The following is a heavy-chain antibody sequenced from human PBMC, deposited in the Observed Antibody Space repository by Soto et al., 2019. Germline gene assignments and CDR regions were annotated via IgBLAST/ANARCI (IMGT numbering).Heavy chain of an antibody. Sequence: GGSLRLSCAASGFTFSSYAMHWVRQAPGKGLEWVAVISYDGSNKYYADSVKGRFTISRDNSKNTLYLQMNSLRAEDTAVYYCARAYCSGGSCYFDYWGQGTMVTVYS. V-gene: IGHV3-30-3*01. CDR2: ISYDGSNK. CDR3: ARAYCSGGSCYFDY. D-gene: IGHD2-15*01. J-gene: IGHJ4*02. CDR1: GFTFSSYA.